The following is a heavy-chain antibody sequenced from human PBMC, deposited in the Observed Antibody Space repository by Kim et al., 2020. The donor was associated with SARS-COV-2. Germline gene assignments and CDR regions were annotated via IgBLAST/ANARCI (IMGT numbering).Heavy chain of an antibody. CDR2: ISYDGSNK. D-gene: IGHD1-26*01. V-gene: IGHV3-30*18. J-gene: IGHJ6*02. CDR1: GFTFSSYG. Sequence: GGSLRLSCAASGFTFSSYGMHWVRQAPGKGLEWVAVISYDGSNKYYADSVKGRFTISRDNSKNTLYLQMNSLRAEDTAVYYCAKERESDYYYYGMDVWGQGTTVTVSS. CDR3: AKERESDYYYYGMDV.